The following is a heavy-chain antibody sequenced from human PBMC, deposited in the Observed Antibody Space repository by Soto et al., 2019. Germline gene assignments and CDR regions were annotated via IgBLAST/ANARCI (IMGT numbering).Heavy chain of an antibody. D-gene: IGHD3-22*01. Sequence: SETLSLTCTVSRGSISNYFWTWIRQPPGRGLEWIGYIYYSGTTYYNPSLKSRVTISVDTSKNQFSLKLSSVTAADTAVYYCARGGAHYYDSSGYYFNWFDPWGQGTLVTVSS. CDR1: RGSISNYF. CDR3: ARGGAHYYDSSGYYFNWFDP. J-gene: IGHJ5*02. V-gene: IGHV4-59*08. CDR2: IYYSGTT.